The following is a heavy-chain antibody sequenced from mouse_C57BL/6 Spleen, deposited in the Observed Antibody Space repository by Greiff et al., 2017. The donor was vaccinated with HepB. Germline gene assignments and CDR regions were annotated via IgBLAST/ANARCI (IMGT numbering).Heavy chain of an antibody. J-gene: IGHJ4*01. V-gene: IGHV1-50*01. CDR3: ARAYYSNYGAMDY. CDR2: IDPSDSYT. Sequence: QVQLQQPGAELVKPGASVKLSCKASGYTFTSYWMQWVKQRPGQGLEWIGEIDPSDSYTNYNQKFKGKATLTVDKSSSTAYMQLSSLTSEDSAVYYCARAYYSNYGAMDYWGQGTSVTVSS. CDR1: GYTFTSYW. D-gene: IGHD2-5*01.